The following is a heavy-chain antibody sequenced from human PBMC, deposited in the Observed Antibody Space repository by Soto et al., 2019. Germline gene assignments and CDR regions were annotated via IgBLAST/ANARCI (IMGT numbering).Heavy chain of an antibody. J-gene: IGHJ4*02. D-gene: IGHD6-13*01. CDR1: GFTFSSYG. Sequence: QVQLVESGGGVVQPGRSLRLSCAASGFTFSSYGMHWVRQAPGKGLEWVAVISYDGSNKYYADSVKGRFTISRDNSKNTLYLQMNSLRAEDTAVYYCANGDSLAAVAGNGYWGQGTLVTVSS. CDR2: ISYDGSNK. V-gene: IGHV3-30*18. CDR3: ANGDSLAAVAGNGY.